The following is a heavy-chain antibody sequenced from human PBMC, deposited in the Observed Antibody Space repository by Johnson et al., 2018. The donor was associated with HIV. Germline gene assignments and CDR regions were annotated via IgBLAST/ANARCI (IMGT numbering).Heavy chain of an antibody. J-gene: IGHJ3*01. CDR3: AKGLFGGGDDVGYAFDL. Sequence: QVQLVESGGGVVQPGRSLRLSCAASGFTFSNHGMHWVRQAPGKGLEWVAVISYDGSNKYYADSVKGRFTISRDNSKNTLYLQMKGLRAEEPAVYYCAKGLFGGGDDVGYAFDLWGQGTMVTVSS. V-gene: IGHV3-30*18. D-gene: IGHD3-10*02. CDR2: ISYDGSNK. CDR1: GFTFSNHG.